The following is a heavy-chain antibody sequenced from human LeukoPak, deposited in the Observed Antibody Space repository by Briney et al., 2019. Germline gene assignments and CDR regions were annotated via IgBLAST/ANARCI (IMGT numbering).Heavy chain of an antibody. J-gene: IGHJ3*02. CDR3: AREKDIVVVPASVGGAFDI. Sequence: SSETLSLTCTVSGGSISYYYWSWIRQPPGKGLELIGYIYYSGSTNYNPSLKSRVTISVDTSKNQFSLKLSSVTAADTAVYYCAREKDIVVVPASVGGAFDIWGQGTMVTVSS. CDR1: GGSISYYY. CDR2: IYYSGST. D-gene: IGHD2-2*01. V-gene: IGHV4-59*01.